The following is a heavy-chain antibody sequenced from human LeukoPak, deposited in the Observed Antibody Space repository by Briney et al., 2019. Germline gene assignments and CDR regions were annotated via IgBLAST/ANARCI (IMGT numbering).Heavy chain of an antibody. CDR1: GCTLTRLS. V-gene: IGHV1-24*01. D-gene: IGHD4-11*01. Sequence: ASPTLSCTVSGCTLTRLSMYWLRQAPGKGLEWMGGFDPEDGETIYAQKFQGRVTMTEDTSTDTAYMELSSLRSEDTAVYYCATYSVGMDVWGQGTTVTVSS. J-gene: IGHJ6*02. CDR2: FDPEDGET. CDR3: ATYSVGMDV.